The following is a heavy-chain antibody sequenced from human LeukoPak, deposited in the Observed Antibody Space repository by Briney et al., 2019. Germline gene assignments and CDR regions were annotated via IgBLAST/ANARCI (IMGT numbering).Heavy chain of an antibody. J-gene: IGHJ3*02. CDR2: INTNTGIP. D-gene: IGHD6-13*01. Sequence: GASVKVSCKAFGYTFRSHAMKWVRQAPRQGLELMGWINTNTGIPTYAQGFAGRFVFSLDTSVTTAYLQITSLKAEDTAVYYCARDLVSAGFDIWGQGTMVTVSS. V-gene: IGHV7-4-1*02. CDR1: GYTFRSHA. CDR3: ARDLVSAGFDI.